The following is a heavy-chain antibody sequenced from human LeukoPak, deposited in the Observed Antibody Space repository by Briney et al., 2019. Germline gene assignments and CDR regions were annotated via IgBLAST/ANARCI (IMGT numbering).Heavy chain of an antibody. CDR3: ARDAQWLVTDYYYYYYMDV. CDR1: GYTFTNYA. V-gene: IGHV1-2*02. Sequence: GASVKVSCKASGYTFTNYAINWVRQAPGQGLEWMGWINPNSGGTNYAQKFQGRVTMTRDTSISTAYMELSRLRSDDTAVYYCARDAQWLVTDYYYYYYMDVWGKGTTVTVSS. D-gene: IGHD6-19*01. CDR2: INPNSGGT. J-gene: IGHJ6*03.